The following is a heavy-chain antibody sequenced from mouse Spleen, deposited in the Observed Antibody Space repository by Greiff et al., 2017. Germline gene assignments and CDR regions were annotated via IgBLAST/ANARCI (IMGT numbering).Heavy chain of an antibody. CDR2: ISYDGSN. Sequence: EVKLMESGPGLVKPSQSLYLTCSVTGYSITSGYYWKWIRQPAGNKEEWVGYISYDGSNNYNPSLKNRIPITRDTSKNQFFLKLNSVTTEDTATYYCARDRGLRRTSWFAYWGQGTLVTVSA. J-gene: IGHJ3*01. V-gene: IGHV3-6*01. D-gene: IGHD2-2*01. CDR1: GYSITSGYY. CDR3: ARDRGLRRTSWFAY.